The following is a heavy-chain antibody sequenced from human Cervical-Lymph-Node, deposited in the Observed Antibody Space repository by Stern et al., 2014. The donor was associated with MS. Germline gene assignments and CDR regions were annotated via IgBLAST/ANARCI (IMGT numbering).Heavy chain of an antibody. CDR2: FSGSGGWT. V-gene: IGHV3-23*04. D-gene: IGHD2/OR15-2a*01. J-gene: IGHJ6*02. Sequence: EVQLVESGGGLVQPGGSLRLSCAVSGFTFSNYAMSWVRQAPGKGLEWVSGFSGSGGWTYFADSVQGRFTLSRANSKNTLSTQMDSLRVEDAAVYYCAKESNRYYYYGMDVWGQGTTVTVSS. CDR3: AKESNRYYYYGMDV. CDR1: GFTFSNYA.